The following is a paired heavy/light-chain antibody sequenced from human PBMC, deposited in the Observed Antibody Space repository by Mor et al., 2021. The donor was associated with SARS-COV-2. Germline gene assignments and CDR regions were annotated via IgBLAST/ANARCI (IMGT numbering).Light chain of an antibody. J-gene: IGKJ5*01. CDR3: QQSYSTPRVT. V-gene: IGKV1-39*01. Sequence: DIQMTQSPSSLSASVGDRVTITCRASQSISSYLNWYQQKPGKAPKLLIYAASSLQSGVPSRFSGSGSGTDFTLTISSLQPEDFATYYCQQSYSTPRVTFGQGTRLEIK. CDR1: QSISSY. CDR2: AAS.
Heavy chain of an antibody. V-gene: IGHV3-30-3*01. Sequence: QVQLVESGGGVVQPGRSLRLSCAASGFTFSSYAMHWVRQAPGKGLEWVAVISYDGSNKYYADSVKGRFTISRDNSKNTLYLQMNSLRAEDTAVYYCARESITMVRGVKDYYYGMDVWGQGTTVTVSS. CDR1: GFTFSSYA. D-gene: IGHD3-10*01. J-gene: IGHJ6*02. CDR2: ISYDGSNK. CDR3: ARESITMVRGVKDYYYGMDV.